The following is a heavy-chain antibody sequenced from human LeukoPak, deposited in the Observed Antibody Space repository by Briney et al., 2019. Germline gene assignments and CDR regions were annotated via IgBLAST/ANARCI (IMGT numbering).Heavy chain of an antibody. V-gene: IGHV3-9*01. Sequence: GGSLRLSCAASGFIFDDIAMHWVRPAPGKGLEWVSGISWSSETIGYADSVKGRFSISRDNAKKSLYLQMDSLKTEDTALYFCVKEGYCSSSSCYQEFDYWGQGTLVTVAS. CDR3: VKEGYCSSSSCYQEFDY. CDR1: GFIFDDIA. CDR2: ISWSSETI. J-gene: IGHJ4*02. D-gene: IGHD2-2*01.